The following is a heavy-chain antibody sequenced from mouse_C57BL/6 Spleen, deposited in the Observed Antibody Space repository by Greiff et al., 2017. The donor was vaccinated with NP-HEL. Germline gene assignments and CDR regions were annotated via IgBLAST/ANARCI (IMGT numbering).Heavy chain of an antibody. V-gene: IGHV1-81*01. J-gene: IGHJ1*03. CDR2: IYPRSGNT. Sequence: QVQLQQSGAELARPGASVKLSCKASGYTFTSYGISWVKQRTGQGLEWIGEIYPRSGNTYYNEKFKGKATLTADKSSSTAYMELRSLTSEDSAVYFCARPPYYSNYTHWYFDVWGTGTTVTVSS. D-gene: IGHD2-5*01. CDR1: GYTFTSYG. CDR3: ARPPYYSNYTHWYFDV.